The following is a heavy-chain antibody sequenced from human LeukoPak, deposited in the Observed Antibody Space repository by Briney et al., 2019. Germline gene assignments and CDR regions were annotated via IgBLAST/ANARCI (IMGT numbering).Heavy chain of an antibody. D-gene: IGHD1-26*01. Sequence: GASVKVSCKTSGYTFTSFGISWLRQAPGQGLEWMGWISGHTANTNYAQKVQGRVTMTTDTSTSTAYMELRSLRSEDTAVYYCATKAYSGSYFFDYWGQGTLVTVSS. V-gene: IGHV1-18*01. CDR3: ATKAYSGSYFFDY. CDR1: GYTFTSFG. CDR2: ISGHTANT. J-gene: IGHJ4*02.